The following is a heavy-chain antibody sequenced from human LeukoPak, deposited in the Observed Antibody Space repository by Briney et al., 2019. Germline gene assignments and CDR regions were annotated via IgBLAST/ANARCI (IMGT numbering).Heavy chain of an antibody. V-gene: IGHV3-48*01. Sequence: GGSLRLSCAASGFTFSSYSMNWVRQAPGKGLEWVSYISSSSSTIYYADSVKGRFTISRDNAKNSLYLQMNSLRAEDTAVYYCAKAPGTYYNSDYFDYWGQGTLVTVSS. J-gene: IGHJ4*02. D-gene: IGHD3-10*01. CDR2: ISSSSSTI. CDR3: AKAPGTYYNSDYFDY. CDR1: GFTFSSYS.